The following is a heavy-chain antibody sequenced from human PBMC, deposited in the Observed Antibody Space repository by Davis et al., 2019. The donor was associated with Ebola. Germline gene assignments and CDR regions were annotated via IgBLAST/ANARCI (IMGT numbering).Heavy chain of an antibody. V-gene: IGHV3-21*01. J-gene: IGHJ3*02. CDR3: ARVAQVIDAFDI. CDR2: ISSSSSYI. CDR1: GFTFSGYS. Sequence: GGSLRLSCAASGFTFSGYSMNWVRQAPGKGLEWVSSISSSSSYIYYADSVKGRFTISRDNAKNSLYLQMNSLRAEDTAVYYCARVAQVIDAFDIWGQGTMVTVSS.